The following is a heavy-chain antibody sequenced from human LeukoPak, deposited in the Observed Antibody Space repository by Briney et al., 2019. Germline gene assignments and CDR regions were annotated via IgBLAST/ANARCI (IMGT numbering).Heavy chain of an antibody. D-gene: IGHD4-23*01. J-gene: IGHJ4*02. V-gene: IGHV1-2*02. Sequence: GASVKVSCKASGYTFTGYYMHWVRQAPGQGLEWIGWINPNSGGTNYAQKFQGRVTMTTDTSTSTAYMELRSLRSDDTAVYYCARDDYGGIDFDYWGQGTLVTVSS. CDR1: GYTFTGYY. CDR2: INPNSGGT. CDR3: ARDDYGGIDFDY.